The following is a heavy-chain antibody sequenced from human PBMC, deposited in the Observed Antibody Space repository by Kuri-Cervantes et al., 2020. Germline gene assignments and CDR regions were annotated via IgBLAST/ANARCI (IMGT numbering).Heavy chain of an antibody. V-gene: IGHV1-8*02. CDR3: ARGETGGSMDV. CDR2: MNPNSGNT. J-gene: IGHJ6*03. D-gene: IGHD1-26*01. Sequence: ASVKVSCKASGYTFTNYGISWVRQVPGQGLEWMGWMNPNSGNTGYAQKFQGRVTVTRNTSISTAYMELSSLRSEDTAVYYCARGETGGSMDVWGKGTTVTVSS. CDR1: GYTFTNYG.